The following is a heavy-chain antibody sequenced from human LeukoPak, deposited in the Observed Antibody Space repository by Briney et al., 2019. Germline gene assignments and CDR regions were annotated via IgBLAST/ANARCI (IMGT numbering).Heavy chain of an antibody. D-gene: IGHD1-14*01. Sequence: SETLSLTCSVDTVNHYHWNWVRQSAGTGLEWIGRVHTTSGNKFPKPFLWGRVTVSIDTTKNEFLLQLTSMTAADTAGYHCARELRNIGEYYFDYWGQGVPVTVSS. V-gene: IGHV4-4*07. CDR2: VHTTSGNK. CDR1: TVNHYH. CDR3: ARELRNIGEYYFDY. J-gene: IGHJ4*02.